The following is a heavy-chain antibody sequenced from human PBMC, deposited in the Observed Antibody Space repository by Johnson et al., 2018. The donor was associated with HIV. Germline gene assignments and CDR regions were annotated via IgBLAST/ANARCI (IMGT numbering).Heavy chain of an antibody. CDR3: ARCSLAYCGGDCYFDAFDM. J-gene: IGHJ3*02. Sequence: QEQLVESGGGVVQPGRSLRLSCAASGFTLSSYAMNWVRQAPGKGLEWVAVISYDGSYEYHADSVKGRFTISRDNSKSTLFLQMNSLRAEDTAGYYCARCSLAYCGGDCYFDAFDMWGQGTMVTVSS. CDR1: GFTLSSYA. D-gene: IGHD2-21*02. V-gene: IGHV3-30*04. CDR2: ISYDGSYE.